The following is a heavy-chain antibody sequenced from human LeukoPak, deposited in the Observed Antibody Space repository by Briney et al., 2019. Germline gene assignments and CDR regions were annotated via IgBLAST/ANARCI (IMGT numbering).Heavy chain of an antibody. CDR2: INQDGSEE. Sequence: PGGSLRLSCAASGFTFSQYWMTWVRQAPGKGREWVAHINQDGSEEHYMDSVKARFTISRDNAKNSLSLQMNSLRAEDTAVYYCVRDGGVSGYDLLDYWGQGILVTVSS. CDR1: GFTFSQYW. V-gene: IGHV3-7*01. D-gene: IGHD5-12*01. J-gene: IGHJ4*02. CDR3: VRDGGVSGYDLLDY.